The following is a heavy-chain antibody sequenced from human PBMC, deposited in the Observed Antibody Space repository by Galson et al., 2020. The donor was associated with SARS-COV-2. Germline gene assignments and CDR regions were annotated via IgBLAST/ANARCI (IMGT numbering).Heavy chain of an antibody. CDR2: ISHRGST. Sequence: SQASETLSLTCAVYGGSFSGHYWNWIRQSPGKGLQWIGEISHRGSTEYISSLRSRVTMSVDRSKNQFSLRLRSVTAADTAVYYCARASRLPVVSGFIGGPNNFDYWCQGTLGTVSS. CDR1: GGSFSGHY. J-gene: IGHJ4*02. D-gene: IGHD2-15*01. V-gene: IGHV4-34*01. CDR3: ARASRLPVVSGFIGGPNNFDY.